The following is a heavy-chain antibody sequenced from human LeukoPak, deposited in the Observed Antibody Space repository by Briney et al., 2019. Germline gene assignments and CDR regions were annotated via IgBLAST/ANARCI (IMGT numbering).Heavy chain of an antibody. CDR1: GFTFSSYG. D-gene: IGHD5-12*01. Sequence: GGSVRLSCAASGFTFSSYGMQWVRQAPGKGLEWVAFIRYDGSNKAYADSVRGRFTISRDNSKNSLYLQMNRLRAEDTATYYCANWELSGYDFSDWGQGTLVTVSS. CDR2: IRYDGSNK. CDR3: ANWELSGYDFSD. V-gene: IGHV3-30*02. J-gene: IGHJ4*02.